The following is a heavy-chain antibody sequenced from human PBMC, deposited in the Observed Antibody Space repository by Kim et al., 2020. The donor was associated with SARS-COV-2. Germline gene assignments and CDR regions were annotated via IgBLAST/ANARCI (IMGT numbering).Heavy chain of an antibody. J-gene: IGHJ4*02. Sequence: SETLSLTCTISGGSISSCTYSWNWLRQPPGVELVWIRGVDASGTNYYNPYIKSRVTLSVETTKNQFSLKLRSVTAADTGGGGGGRHASVSMVFDYWGQ. CDR1: GGSISSCTYS. CDR3: GRHASVSMVFDY. V-gene: IGHV4-39*01. CDR2: VDASGTN. D-gene: IGHD2-15*01.